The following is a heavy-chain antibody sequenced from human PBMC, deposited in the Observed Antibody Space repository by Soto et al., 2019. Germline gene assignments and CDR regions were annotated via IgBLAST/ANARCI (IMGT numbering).Heavy chain of an antibody. J-gene: IGHJ5*02. CDR3: ARSVFP. Sequence: QVQLQESGPGLVKPSQTLSLTCTVSGGSISSGGYYWNWIRQHPGKGLEWIGYIYYSGNTYYNPSLKSRVSISVDPSNTQFSLNLNSVTAAATAVYYCARSVFPWGQGTLVTVSS. CDR2: IYYSGNT. V-gene: IGHV4-31*03. CDR1: GGSISSGGYY.